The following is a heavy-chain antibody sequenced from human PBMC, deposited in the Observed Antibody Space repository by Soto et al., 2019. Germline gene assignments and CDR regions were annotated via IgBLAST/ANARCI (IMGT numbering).Heavy chain of an antibody. CDR2: IIPIFGTA. J-gene: IGHJ4*02. D-gene: IGHD3-9*01. Sequence: SVKVSCKASGGTFSSYAISWVLQAPGQGLEWMGGIIPIFGTANYAQKFQGRVTITADESTSTAYMELSSLRSEDTAVYYCARGPYYDILTGYYAYFDYWGQGTLVTVSS. CDR1: GGTFSSYA. CDR3: ARGPYYDILTGYYAYFDY. V-gene: IGHV1-69*13.